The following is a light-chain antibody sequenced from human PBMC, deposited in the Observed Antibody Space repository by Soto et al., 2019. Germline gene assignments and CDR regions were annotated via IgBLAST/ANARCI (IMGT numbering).Light chain of an antibody. CDR2: AAS. V-gene: IGKV1-27*01. CDR3: QQYSKWPLT. CDR1: QGISKY. J-gene: IGKJ4*01. Sequence: DIQMTQSPSSLSASVGDRVTITCRASQGISKYLAWYQRKAGKVPKLLIYAASTLQSGVPSRFSGSGSGTDFTLTISSLQPEDVAVYYCQQYSKWPLTFGGGTKVDIK.